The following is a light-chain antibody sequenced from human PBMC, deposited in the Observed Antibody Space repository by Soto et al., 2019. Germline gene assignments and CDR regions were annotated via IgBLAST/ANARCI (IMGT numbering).Light chain of an antibody. V-gene: IGLV2-14*01. J-gene: IGLJ1*01. CDR1: SSDVGGYNY. CDR3: RSYTTVSPYV. CDR2: DVR. Sequence: QSALTQPASVSGSPGQSITISCTGTSSDVGGYNYVSWYQQHPGKAPKLMIYDVRNRPSGVSNRFSGSKSVNTASLTISGLQAEDEADYYCRSYTTVSPYVFGTGTKVTVL.